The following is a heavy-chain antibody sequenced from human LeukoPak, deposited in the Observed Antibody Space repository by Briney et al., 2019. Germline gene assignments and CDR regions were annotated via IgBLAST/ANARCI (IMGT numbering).Heavy chain of an antibody. J-gene: IGHJ4*02. Sequence: KAVETLSLTCAVYGGSFSGYYWSWIRQPPGKGLEWIEEINHRGSTNYNPSLKSRVTISVDTSKNQFYLNLSSVTAADTAVYYCARRIWYHDILTAYNIWGQGTPVTVSS. D-gene: IGHD3-9*01. V-gene: IGHV4-34*01. CDR2: INHRGST. CDR1: GGSFSGYY. CDR3: ARRIWYHDILTAYNI.